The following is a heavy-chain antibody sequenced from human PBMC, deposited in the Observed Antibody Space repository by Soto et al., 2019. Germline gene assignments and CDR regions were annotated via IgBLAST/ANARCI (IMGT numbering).Heavy chain of an antibody. J-gene: IGHJ4*02. D-gene: IGHD4-17*01. CDR1: GFTFSSYS. CDR2: ISSSSSYI. CDR3: ARDYGDYEEQIFDY. V-gene: IGHV3-21*01. Sequence: GGSLRLSCAASGFTFSSYSMNWVRQAPGKGLEWVSSISSSSSYIYYADSVKGRFTISRDNAKNSLYLQMNSLRAEDTAVYYCARDYGDYEEQIFDYWGQGTLVTVSS.